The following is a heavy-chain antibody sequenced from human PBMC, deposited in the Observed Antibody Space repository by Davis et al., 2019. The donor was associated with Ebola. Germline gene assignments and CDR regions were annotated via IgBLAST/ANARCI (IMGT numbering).Heavy chain of an antibody. D-gene: IGHD6-6*01. J-gene: IGHJ4*02. CDR3: ARDRGYSSSSLPY. V-gene: IGHV3-23*01. CDR1: GFTFSSYA. CDR2: ISGSGGST. Sequence: GESLKISCAASGFTFSSYAMRWVRQAPGKGLEWVSAISGSGGSTYYADSVKGRFTISRDNSKNTLYLQMNSLRAEDTAVYYCARDRGYSSSSLPYWGQGTLVTVSS.